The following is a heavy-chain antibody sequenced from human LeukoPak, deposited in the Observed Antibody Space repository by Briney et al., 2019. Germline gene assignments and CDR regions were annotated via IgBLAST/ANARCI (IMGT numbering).Heavy chain of an antibody. J-gene: IGHJ6*02. D-gene: IGHD4-17*01. CDR3: ARGPDMTTVTPTNYYYYAMDV. V-gene: IGHV4-34*01. CDR1: GESFSVYY. Sequence: SETQSLTCAVYGESFSVYYWSCIRHPTGKGVDCIGQINHSGSTNYNPSLKSRVTISVDTSKNQFSLKLSSVTAVDTAVYYCARGPDMTTVTPTNYYYYAMDVWGQGTTVTVSS. CDR2: INHSGST.